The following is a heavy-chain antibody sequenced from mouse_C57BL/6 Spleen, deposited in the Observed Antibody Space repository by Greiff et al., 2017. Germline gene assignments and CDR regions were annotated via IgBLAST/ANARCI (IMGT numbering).Heavy chain of an antibody. Sequence: KQSCKASGYTFTSYWMHWVKQRPGQGLEWIGEIDPSDSYTNYNQKFKGKSTLTVDKSSSTAYMQLSSLTSEDSAVYYCARSWDDAMDYWGQGTSVTVSS. CDR3: ARSWDDAMDY. CDR1: GYTFTSYW. CDR2: IDPSDSYT. J-gene: IGHJ4*01. D-gene: IGHD4-1*01. V-gene: IGHV1-69*01.